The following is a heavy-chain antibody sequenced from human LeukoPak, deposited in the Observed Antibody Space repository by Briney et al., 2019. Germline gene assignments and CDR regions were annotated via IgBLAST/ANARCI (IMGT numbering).Heavy chain of an antibody. CDR1: EYSFSSYW. CDR2: IYPDDSDT. D-gene: IGHD2-2*01. J-gene: IGHJ6*02. Sequence: GESLKISCKGSEYSFSSYWIAWVRQMPGKGLEWMGIIYPDDSDTRYSPSFQGQVTISADKSITAAYLQWSSLKASDTAIYYCARHIEAAAMSAEFSGMDVWGQGTTVTVSS. V-gene: IGHV5-51*01. CDR3: ARHIEAAAMSAEFSGMDV.